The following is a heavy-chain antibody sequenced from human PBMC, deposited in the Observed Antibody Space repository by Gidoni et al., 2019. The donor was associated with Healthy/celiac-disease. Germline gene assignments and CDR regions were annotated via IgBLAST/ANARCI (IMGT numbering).Heavy chain of an antibody. CDR3: ARDDYGGNSGYFDL. J-gene: IGHJ2*01. D-gene: IGHD4-17*01. CDR1: GCSITSGGYY. Sequence: QVQLQESGPGLVKPSQTLSLTCTVSGCSITSGGYYWSWIRQHPGKGLEWIGYIYYSGSTYYNPSLKSRVTISVDTSKNQFSLKLSSVTAADTAVYYCARDDYGGNSGYFDLWGRGTLVTVSS. V-gene: IGHV4-31*03. CDR2: IYYSGST.